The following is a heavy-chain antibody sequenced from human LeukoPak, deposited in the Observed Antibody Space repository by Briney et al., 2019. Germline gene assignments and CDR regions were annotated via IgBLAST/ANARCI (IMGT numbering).Heavy chain of an antibody. V-gene: IGHV4-59*08. J-gene: IGHJ6*01. CDR1: GGAINSYY. Sequence: PSETLSLTCTVSGGAINSYYWNWIRQPPGKGLEWIGYIYDSGSINYNPSLKSRVTISVYTSKNQFSLKLVSVTAADTAFYYCLRQPAGDILVAPGPMDVWGQGSLVTVSS. D-gene: IGHD2-2*01. CDR3: LRQPAGDILVAPGPMDV. CDR2: IYDSGSI.